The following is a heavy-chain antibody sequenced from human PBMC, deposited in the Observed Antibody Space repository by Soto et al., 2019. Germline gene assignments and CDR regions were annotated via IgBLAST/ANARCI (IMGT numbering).Heavy chain of an antibody. CDR3: ARGGRGSSTRIDF. J-gene: IGHJ4*02. CDR1: GDSVSSAGYS. Sequence: SETLSLTCAVSGDSVSSAGYSWTWIRQPPGRGLEWIGYIYYSGSASYNPSLKSRVTISLDRSKNQFSLSLASVTAADTAVYYCARGGRGSSTRIDFWGQGTLVTVSS. D-gene: IGHD6-6*01. CDR2: IYYSGSA. V-gene: IGHV4-30-2*01.